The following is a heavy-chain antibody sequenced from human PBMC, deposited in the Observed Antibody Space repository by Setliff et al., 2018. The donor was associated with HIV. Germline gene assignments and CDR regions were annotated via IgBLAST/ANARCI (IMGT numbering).Heavy chain of an antibody. V-gene: IGHV3-7*03. D-gene: IGHD1-26*01. CDR1: GFSPRNFW. Sequence: PGGSLRLSCAASGFSPRNFWMAWVRQAPGKGLEWVASIKEDGTRTYYVDSVKGRFTIYNDYARNSVYLQMNSLRDEDTALYYCVRAGWELDFWGQGTPVTVSS. CDR3: VRAGWELDF. J-gene: IGHJ4*02. CDR2: IKEDGTRT.